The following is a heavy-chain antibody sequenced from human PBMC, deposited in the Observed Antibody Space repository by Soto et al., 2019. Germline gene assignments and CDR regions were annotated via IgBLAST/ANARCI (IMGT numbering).Heavy chain of an antibody. CDR3: AHRREYSYGYSIYYYYGMDV. CDR2: IYWDDDK. Sequence: SGPTLVNPTQTLTLTCTFSGFSLSTSGVGVGWIRQPPGKALEWLALIYWDDDKRYSPSLKSRLTITKDTSKNQVVLTMTNMDPVDTATYYCAHRREYSYGYSIYYYYGMDVWGQGTTVTVSS. CDR1: GFSLSTSGVG. J-gene: IGHJ6*02. D-gene: IGHD5-18*01. V-gene: IGHV2-5*02.